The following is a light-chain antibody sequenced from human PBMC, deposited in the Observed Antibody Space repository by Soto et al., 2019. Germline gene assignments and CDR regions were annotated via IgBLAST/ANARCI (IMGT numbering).Light chain of an antibody. CDR1: SSDVGGYNY. CDR2: EVT. Sequence: QSALTQPPSASGSPGQSVTISCTGTSSDVGGYNYVSWYQQYPGRPPKLMIYEVTKRPSGVPDRFSGSKSGNTASLTVSGLQAEDEGDYYCSSYAASNNFYFVFGGGTKVTVL. J-gene: IGLJ3*02. V-gene: IGLV2-8*01. CDR3: SSYAASNNFYFV.